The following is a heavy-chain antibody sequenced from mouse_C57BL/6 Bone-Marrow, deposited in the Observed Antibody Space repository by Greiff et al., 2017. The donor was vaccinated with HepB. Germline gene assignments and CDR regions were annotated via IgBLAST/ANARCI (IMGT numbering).Heavy chain of an antibody. CDR3: ASMITTVYYYAMDY. V-gene: IGHV2-3*01. D-gene: IGHD2-4*01. CDR2: IWGDGST. Sequence: VQVVESGPGLVAPSQSLSITCTVSGFSLTSYGVSWVRQPPGKGLEWLGVIWGDGSTNYHSALISRLSISKDNSKSQVFLKLNSLQTDDTATYYCASMITTVYYYAMDYWGQGTSVTVSS. J-gene: IGHJ4*01. CDR1: GFSLTSYG.